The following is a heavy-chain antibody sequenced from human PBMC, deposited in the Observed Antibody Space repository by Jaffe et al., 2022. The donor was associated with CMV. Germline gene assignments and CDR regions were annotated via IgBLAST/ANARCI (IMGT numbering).Heavy chain of an antibody. D-gene: IGHD6-19*01. V-gene: IGHV4-4*07. CDR2: IYTSGST. CDR3: ARDLGGSQSGVQWLSYYYGMDV. J-gene: IGHJ6*02. Sequence: QVQLQESGPGLVKPSETLSLTCTVSGGSISSYYWSWIRQPAGKGLEWIGRIYTSGSTNYNPSLKSRVTMSVDTSKNQFSLKLSSVTAADTAVYYCARDLGGSQSGVQWLSYYYGMDVWGQGTTVTVSS. CDR1: GGSISSYY.